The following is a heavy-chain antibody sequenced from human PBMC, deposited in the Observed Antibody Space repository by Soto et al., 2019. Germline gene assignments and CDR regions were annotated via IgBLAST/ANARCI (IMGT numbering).Heavy chain of an antibody. CDR3: ARRYGSCFDY. CDR1: GGSISSYY. D-gene: IGHD6-6*01. V-gene: IGHV4-59*08. Sequence: QVQLQESGPGLVKPSETLSLTCTVSGGSISSYYWSWIRQPPGKGLEWIGYIYYSGSTNYNPSLKSRVTISVDTSKNPFSLKLSSVTASATAVYYCARRYGSCFDYWGQGPLVTVSS. J-gene: IGHJ4*02. CDR2: IYYSGST.